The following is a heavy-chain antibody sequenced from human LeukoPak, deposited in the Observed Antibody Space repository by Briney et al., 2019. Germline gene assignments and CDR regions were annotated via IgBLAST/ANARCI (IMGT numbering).Heavy chain of an antibody. V-gene: IGHV4-39*01. CDR3: ARYVVYGSGKYYFDY. CDR1: GFTFGDYA. CDR2: INYSGST. J-gene: IGHJ4*02. Sequence: GSLGLSCTASGFTFGDYAMSWVRQAPGKGLEWIASINYSGSTYYNPSLKSRVTISVDTSENQFSLKLSSVTAADTAVYYCARYVVYGSGKYYFDYWGQGTLVTVSS. D-gene: IGHD3-10*01.